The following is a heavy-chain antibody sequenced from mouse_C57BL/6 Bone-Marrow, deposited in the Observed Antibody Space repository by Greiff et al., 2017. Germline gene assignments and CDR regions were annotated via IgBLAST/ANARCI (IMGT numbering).Heavy chain of an antibody. J-gene: IGHJ4*01. CDR2: IYPGDGDT. D-gene: IGHD2-3*01. Sequence: QVQLQQSGAELVKPGASVKISCKASGYAFSSYWMNWVKQRPGKGLEWIGQIYPGDGDTNYNGKFKGKATLTSDKSSSTAYMQLSSLTSEDSAVYFCARSLYDGYSYYYAMDYWGQGTSVTVSS. CDR3: ARSLYDGYSYYYAMDY. V-gene: IGHV1-80*01. CDR1: GYAFSSYW.